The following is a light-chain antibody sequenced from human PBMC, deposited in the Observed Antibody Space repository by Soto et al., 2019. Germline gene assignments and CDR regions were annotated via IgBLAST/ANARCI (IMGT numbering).Light chain of an antibody. CDR1: SGDIGANNY. J-gene: IGLJ3*02. Sequence: QSVLTQPAAVSGSPGQSITISCSGTSGDIGANNYVSWYQQHPGKAPKLMIFDVRNRPSGVSDRFYGSKSGNTASLTISGLQADDEAHYFCSSYTVSNSGVFGGGTQLHVL. CDR2: DVR. CDR3: SSYTVSNSGV. V-gene: IGLV2-14*01.